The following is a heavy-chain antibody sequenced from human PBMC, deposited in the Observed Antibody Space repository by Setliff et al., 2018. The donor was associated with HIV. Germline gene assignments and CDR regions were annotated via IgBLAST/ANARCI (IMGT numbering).Heavy chain of an antibody. CDR1: GRSFSDFY. D-gene: IGHD5-12*01. V-gene: IGHV4-34*01. CDR2: INHRGRT. Sequence: SETLSLTCAVYGRSFSDFYWSWIRPPPGKGLEWIGEINHRGRTNYNPSLKSRVTISVDTYNNQFSLNMNSVNAADTAVYYCARGYASGYDAYGYWGQGTLVTVSS. J-gene: IGHJ4*02. CDR3: ARGYASGYDAYGY.